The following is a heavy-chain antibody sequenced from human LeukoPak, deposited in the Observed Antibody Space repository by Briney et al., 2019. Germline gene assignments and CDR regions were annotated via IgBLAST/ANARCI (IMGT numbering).Heavy chain of an antibody. CDR1: GFTFSSYA. D-gene: IGHD4-17*01. V-gene: IGHV3-30-3*01. CDR3: AKDQTMVTTMEWFDP. J-gene: IGHJ5*02. Sequence: PGRSLRRSCAASGFTFSSYAMHWVRQAPGKGLEWVAVISYDGSNKYYADSVKGRFTISRDNSKNTLYLQMNSLRAEDTAVYYCAKDQTMVTTMEWFDPWGQGTLVTVSS. CDR2: ISYDGSNK.